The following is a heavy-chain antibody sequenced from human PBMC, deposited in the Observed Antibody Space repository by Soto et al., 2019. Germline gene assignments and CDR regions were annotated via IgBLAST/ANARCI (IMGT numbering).Heavy chain of an antibody. CDR3: ARIPRTGYSSSRSHLHFDY. V-gene: IGHV1-18*04. J-gene: IGHJ4*02. CDR1: GYTFTSYG. CDR2: ISAYNGNT. Sequence: QVQLVQSGAEVKKPGASVKVSCKASGYTFTSYGISWVGQAPGQGLEWMGWISAYNGNTNYAQKLQGRVTMTTDTSTSTAYMELRSLRSDDTAVYYCARIPRTGYSSSRSHLHFDYWGQGTLVTVSS. D-gene: IGHD6-13*01.